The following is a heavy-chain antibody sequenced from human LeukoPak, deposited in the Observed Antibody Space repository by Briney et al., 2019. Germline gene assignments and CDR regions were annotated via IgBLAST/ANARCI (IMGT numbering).Heavy chain of an antibody. CDR2: IRQDGSEK. V-gene: IGHV3-7*01. Sequence: GGSLTLSCAASGFTFSNYWMSWVRQAPGEGLEGVGNIRQDGSEKYYVDSVKGGFTISRDNAKNSLYLQMNSLRVEDTAVYYCAREGGSYRYPSDYWGQGTLVTVSS. D-gene: IGHD3-16*02. CDR3: AREGGSYRYPSDY. J-gene: IGHJ4*02. CDR1: GFTFSNYW.